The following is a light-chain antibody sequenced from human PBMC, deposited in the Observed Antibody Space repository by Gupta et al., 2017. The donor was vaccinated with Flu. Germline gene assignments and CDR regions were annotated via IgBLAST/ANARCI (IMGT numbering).Light chain of an antibody. CDR3: GSYTRTTTPWV. CDR1: STYVVGYSS. Sequence: ITISCPGTSTYVVGYSSVSWFQHHPGAAPILVMYEVMSRRSGVSDLFSGSKSGNTASLTILWLQAADEVVYYCGSYTRTTTPWVFGGGTKLTVL. J-gene: IGLJ3*02. CDR2: EVM. V-gene: IGLV2-14*01.